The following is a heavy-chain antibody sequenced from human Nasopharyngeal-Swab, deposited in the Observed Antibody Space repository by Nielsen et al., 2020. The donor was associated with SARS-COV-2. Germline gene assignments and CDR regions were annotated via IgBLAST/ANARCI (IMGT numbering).Heavy chain of an antibody. CDR1: GGSISSYY. D-gene: IGHD6-19*01. CDR3: ARGYSSGWYFD. J-gene: IGHJ4*02. V-gene: IGHV4-59*08. Sequence: SETLSLTCTVSGGSISSYYWSWIRQPPGKGLEWIGYIYYSGSTNYNPSLKSRDTILVDTSKNQFSLKLSSVTAADTAVYYCARGYSSGWYFDWGQGTLVTVSS. CDR2: IYYSGST.